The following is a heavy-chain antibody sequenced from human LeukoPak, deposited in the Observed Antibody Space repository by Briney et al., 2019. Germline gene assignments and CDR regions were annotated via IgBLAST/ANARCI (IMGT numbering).Heavy chain of an antibody. D-gene: IGHD6-13*01. Sequence: GSLRLSCAASGFTFSSYGMHWVRQAPGKGLEWVAVIWYDGSNKYYADSVKGRFTISRDNSKNTLYLQMNSLRAEDTAVYYCARAGYGREQQLYIYWGQGTLVTVSS. CDR1: GFTFSSYG. CDR2: IWYDGSNK. J-gene: IGHJ4*02. V-gene: IGHV3-33*01. CDR3: ARAGYGREQQLYIY.